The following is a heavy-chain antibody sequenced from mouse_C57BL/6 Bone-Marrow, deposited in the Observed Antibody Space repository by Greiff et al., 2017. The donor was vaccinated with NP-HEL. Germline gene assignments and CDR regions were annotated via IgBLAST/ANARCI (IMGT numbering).Heavy chain of an antibody. CDR2: IDPSDSET. Sequence: VQLQQPGAELVRPGSSVKLSCKASGYTFTSYWMHWVKQRPIQGLEWIGNIDPSDSETHYNQKFKDKATLTVDKSSSTAYMQLSSLTSEDSAVYYCARSDYYGSSYPYAMDYWGQGTSVTVSS. V-gene: IGHV1-52*01. D-gene: IGHD1-1*01. J-gene: IGHJ4*01. CDR1: GYTFTSYW. CDR3: ARSDYYGSSYPYAMDY.